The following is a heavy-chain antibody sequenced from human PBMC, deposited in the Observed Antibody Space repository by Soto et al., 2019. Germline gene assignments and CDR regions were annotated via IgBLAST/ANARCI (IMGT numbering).Heavy chain of an antibody. J-gene: IGHJ6*02. CDR1: GFTFSSYG. Sequence: PGGSLRLSCAASGFTFSSYGMHWVRQAPGKGLEWVAVIWYDGSNKYYADSVKGRFTISRDNSKNTLYLQMNSLRAEDTAVYYCARDGFPYYYGSGRVYGMDVWGQGTTVTVSS. CDR3: ARDGFPYYYGSGRVYGMDV. CDR2: IWYDGSNK. V-gene: IGHV3-33*01. D-gene: IGHD3-10*01.